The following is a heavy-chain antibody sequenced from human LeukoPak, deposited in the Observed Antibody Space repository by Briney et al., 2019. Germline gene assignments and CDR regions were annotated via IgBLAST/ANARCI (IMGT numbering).Heavy chain of an antibody. CDR1: GFSFTNYW. V-gene: IGHV3-74*01. D-gene: IGHD3-3*01. CDR3: ARSGMNTIPRAFDI. CDR2: INSDGTST. J-gene: IGHJ3*02. Sequence: PGGSLRLSCAASGFSFTNYWMHWVRQAPGKGLMWVSRINSDGTSTNYADSVKGRFTISRDNAKNTLYLQMNSLRAEDTAVYYCARSGMNTIPRAFDIWGQGTMVTVSS.